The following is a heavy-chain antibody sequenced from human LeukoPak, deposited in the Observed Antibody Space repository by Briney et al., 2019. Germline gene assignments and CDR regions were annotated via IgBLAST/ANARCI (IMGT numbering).Heavy chain of an antibody. J-gene: IGHJ3*02. CDR2: ISYDGSNK. V-gene: IGHV3-30*18. Sequence: GGSLRLSCAASGFTFSSYGIHWVRQAPGKGPEWVAVISYDGSNKYYVDSVKGRFTISRDNSKNTLNLQMNSLRAEDTAVYYCAKMRTPTAHSGDAFDIWGQGTMVTVFS. CDR1: GFTFSSYG. D-gene: IGHD4-17*01. CDR3: AKMRTPTAHSGDAFDI.